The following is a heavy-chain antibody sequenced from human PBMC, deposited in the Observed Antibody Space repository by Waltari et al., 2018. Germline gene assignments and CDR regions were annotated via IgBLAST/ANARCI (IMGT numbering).Heavy chain of an antibody. CDR2: SDPSDSYT. D-gene: IGHD4-17*01. CDR1: GYSFTRYW. CDR3: ASTTTGAYWYFDI. V-gene: IGHV5-10-1*03. J-gene: IGHJ2*01. Sequence: EVQLVQSGAEVKKPGESLRISCKGSGYSFTRYWISWVRQMPGKGLEGMGKSDPSDSYTNSSPSFQGHVTISADKSISTAYLQWSSLKASDTAIYYCASTTTGAYWYFDIWGRGTLVTVSS.